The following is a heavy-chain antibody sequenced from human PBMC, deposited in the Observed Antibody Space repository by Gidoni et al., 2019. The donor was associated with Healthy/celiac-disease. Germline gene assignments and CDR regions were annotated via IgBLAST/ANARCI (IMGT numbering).Heavy chain of an antibody. V-gene: IGHV5-10-1*03. CDR3: ARRVLYCSGGSCYHWFDP. D-gene: IGHD2-15*01. Sequence: EVQLVQSGAEVKTPGESLRISCKGSGYSFTSYWISWVRQMPGKGLEWMGRIDPSDSYTNYSPSFQGHVTISADKSISTAYLQWSSLKASDTAMYYCARRVLYCSGGSCYHWFDPWGQGTLVTVSS. CDR2: IDPSDSYT. J-gene: IGHJ5*02. CDR1: GYSFTSYW.